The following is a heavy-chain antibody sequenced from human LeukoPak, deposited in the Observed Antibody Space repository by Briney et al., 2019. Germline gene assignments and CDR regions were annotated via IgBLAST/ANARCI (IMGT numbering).Heavy chain of an antibody. Sequence: GASVKVSCKASGYTFTSYYMHWVRQAPGQGLEWMGILNPSGGSTSYAQKFQGRVTITADKSTSTAYMELSSLRSEDTAVYYCARDEVTAASDAFDIWGQGTMVTVSS. D-gene: IGHD2-21*02. CDR3: ARDEVTAASDAFDI. J-gene: IGHJ3*02. V-gene: IGHV1-46*01. CDR2: LNPSGGST. CDR1: GYTFTSYY.